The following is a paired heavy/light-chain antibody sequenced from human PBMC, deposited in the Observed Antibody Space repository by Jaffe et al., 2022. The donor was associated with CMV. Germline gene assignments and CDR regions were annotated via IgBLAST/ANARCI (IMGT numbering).Heavy chain of an antibody. V-gene: IGHV4-39*01. CDR1: GGSISSSRSY. CDR3: ARHPDNNNDAWRWGVKPDPTKTDAVSGLDV. D-gene: IGHD3-16*01. J-gene: IGHJ6*02. CDR2: IYYSGTT. Sequence: QLQLQESGPGLVRPSETLSLTCSVSGGSISSSRSYWVWIRQPPGKGLEWIGNIYYSGTTKYNPSLKSRVTISADTSRNQFALKVRSVTAADTAVYYCARHPDNNNDAWRWGVKPDPTKTDAVSGLDVWGQGTTVIVSS.
Light chain of an antibody. V-gene: IGLV1-47*01. CDR2: KNS. Sequence: QSVLTQPPSTSGTPGQRVTISCSGSSSNIGSNYVYWYQQLPGTAPKLLIYKNSQRPSGVPDRFSGSKSGASASLAISGLRSEDEADYYCAAWDDSLSGVYVFGTGTKVTVL. CDR1: SSNIGSNY. CDR3: AAWDDSLSGVYV. J-gene: IGLJ1*01.